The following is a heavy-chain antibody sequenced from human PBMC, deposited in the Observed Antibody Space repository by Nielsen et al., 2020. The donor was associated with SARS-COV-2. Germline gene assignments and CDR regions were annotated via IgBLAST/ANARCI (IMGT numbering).Heavy chain of an antibody. J-gene: IGHJ4*02. D-gene: IGHD1-26*01. CDR2: IKPGSGGA. V-gene: IGHV1-18*01. CDR1: GYTFTSYG. Sequence: ASVKVSCKASGYTFTSYGISWVRQAPGQGLEWMGWIKPGSGGANSAQKFQGRVSITRDTSLTTVYMEVTRLTSADTAVYYCAREFSTVGKKFGFWGQGTLVTVSS. CDR3: AREFSTVGKKFGF.